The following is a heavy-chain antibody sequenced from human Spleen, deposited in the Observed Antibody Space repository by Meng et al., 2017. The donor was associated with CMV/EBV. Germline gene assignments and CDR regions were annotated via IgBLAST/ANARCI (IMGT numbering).Heavy chain of an antibody. D-gene: IGHD3-10*01. J-gene: IGHJ4*02. Sequence: GESLKISCAASGFTFSGYSMHWVRQAPGKGLEWVAFISYDGSNKYYADSVKGRFTISRDNSKNTLFLQMNSLRGEDAAIYYCARRWGEDYWGQGTLVTVSS. CDR2: ISYDGSNK. CDR1: GFTFSGYS. V-gene: IGHV3-30*04. CDR3: ARRWGEDY.